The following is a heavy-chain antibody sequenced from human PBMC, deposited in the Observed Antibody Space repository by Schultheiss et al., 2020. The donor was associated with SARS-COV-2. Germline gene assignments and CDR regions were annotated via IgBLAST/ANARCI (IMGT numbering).Heavy chain of an antibody. CDR1: GFPFSNYA. J-gene: IGHJ6*03. Sequence: GGSLRLSCAASGFPFSNYAMTWIRQAPGKGLEGVAAISASAFSTYYADSVKGRFTISRDNSKSTLYLQMNSLRAEDTAVYYCAREVLEWLDNDYYYYMDVWGKGTTVTVSS. CDR3: AREVLEWLDNDYYYYMDV. D-gene: IGHD3-3*01. CDR2: ISASAFST. V-gene: IGHV3-23*01.